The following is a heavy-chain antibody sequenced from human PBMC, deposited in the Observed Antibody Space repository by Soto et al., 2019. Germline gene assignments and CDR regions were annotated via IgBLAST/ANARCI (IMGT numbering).Heavy chain of an antibody. Sequence: GGSLRLSCTASGFTFGDYAMSWFRQAPGKGLEWVGFIRSKAYGGTTEYAASVKGRFTISRDDSKSIAYLQMNSLKTEDTAVYYCTREAAGMIQLWSSPDYWGQGTLVTVSS. J-gene: IGHJ4*02. D-gene: IGHD5-18*01. CDR3: TREAAGMIQLWSSPDY. CDR2: IRSKAYGGTT. CDR1: GFTFGDYA. V-gene: IGHV3-49*03.